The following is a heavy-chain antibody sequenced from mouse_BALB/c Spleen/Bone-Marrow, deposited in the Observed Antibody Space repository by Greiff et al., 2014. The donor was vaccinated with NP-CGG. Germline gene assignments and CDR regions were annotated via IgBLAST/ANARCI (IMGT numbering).Heavy chain of an antibody. V-gene: IGHV1S16*01. J-gene: IGHJ2*01. CDR1: GYTFTSYW. Sequence: QVQLQQPGAELVKPGASVKLSCKASGYTFTSYWMLWVKLRPGQGFEWIGEINPSNGGTNYNEKFKRKAILTVDKSSSTAYMQLSSLTSEDSAVYYCTIGGFDYWGQGTTLTVSS. CDR3: TIGGFDY. CDR2: INPSNGGT.